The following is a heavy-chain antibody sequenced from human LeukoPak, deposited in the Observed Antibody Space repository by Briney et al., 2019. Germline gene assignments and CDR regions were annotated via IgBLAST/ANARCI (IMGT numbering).Heavy chain of an antibody. D-gene: IGHD6-13*01. CDR3: ARAIAAAGSWYFDL. J-gene: IGHJ2*01. Sequence: GGSLRLSCAASGFTFSSYWMSWVRQAPGKGLEWVANIKQGGSEKYYVDSVKGRFTISRDNAKNSLYLQMNSLRAEDTAVYYCARAIAAAGSWYFDLWGRGTLVTVSS. CDR1: GFTFSSYW. CDR2: IKQGGSEK. V-gene: IGHV3-7*03.